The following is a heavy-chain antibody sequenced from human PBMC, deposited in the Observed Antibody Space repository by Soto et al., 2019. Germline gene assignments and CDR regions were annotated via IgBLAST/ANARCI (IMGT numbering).Heavy chain of an antibody. V-gene: IGHV1-69*04. J-gene: IGHJ6*03. CDR2: IIPILGIA. CDR1: GYTFTSYY. D-gene: IGHD4-17*01. CDR3: ARVHGDYYYYMDV. Sequence: SVKVSCKASGYTFTSYYMHWVRQAPGQGLEWMGRIIPILGIANYAQKFQGRVTITADKSTSTAYMELGSLRSEDTAVYYCARVHGDYYYYMDVWGKGTTVTVSS.